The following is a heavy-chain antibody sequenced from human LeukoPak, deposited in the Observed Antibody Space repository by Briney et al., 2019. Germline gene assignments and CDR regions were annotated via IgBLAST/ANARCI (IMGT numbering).Heavy chain of an antibody. CDR2: INHSGST. CDR1: GGSSSNYY. J-gene: IGHJ4*02. V-gene: IGHV4-34*01. D-gene: IGHD1-1*01. Sequence: SETLSLTCVLYGGSSSNYYWSWIRQPPGKGLEWIGEINHSGSTNYNPSLKSRVTISVDTAKNKFFLRLGSVTAADTAVYYCARIVQITGTIPHWGQGTLVTVSS. CDR3: ARIVQITGTIPH.